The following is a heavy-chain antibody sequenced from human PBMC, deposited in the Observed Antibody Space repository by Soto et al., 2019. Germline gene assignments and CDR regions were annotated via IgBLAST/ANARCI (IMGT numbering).Heavy chain of an antibody. CDR2: INSDGSST. CDR3: ARDYYDSSGYPS. D-gene: IGHD3-22*01. V-gene: IGHV3-74*01. CDR1: GFTFSSYW. J-gene: IGHJ5*02. Sequence: GGSLRLSCAASGFTFSSYWMHWVRQAPGKGLVWVSRINSDGSSTSYADSVKGRFTISRDNAKNTLYLQMNSLRAEDTAVYCCARDYYDSSGYPSWGQGTLVTVSS.